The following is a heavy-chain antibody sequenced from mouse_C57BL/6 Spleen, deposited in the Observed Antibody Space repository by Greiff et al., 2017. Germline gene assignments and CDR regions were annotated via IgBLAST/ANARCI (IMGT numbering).Heavy chain of an antibody. CDR1: GYTFTSYG. V-gene: IGHV1-81*01. Sequence: VQLQQSGAELARPGASVKLSCKASGYTFTSYGISWVKQRTGQGLEWIGEIYPRSGSTYYNEKFKGKATPTADKSSSTAYMELRSLTSEDSAVYFCARQYGSSYNYFDYWGQGTTLTVSS. CDR3: ARQYGSSYNYFDY. D-gene: IGHD1-1*01. J-gene: IGHJ2*01. CDR2: IYPRSGST.